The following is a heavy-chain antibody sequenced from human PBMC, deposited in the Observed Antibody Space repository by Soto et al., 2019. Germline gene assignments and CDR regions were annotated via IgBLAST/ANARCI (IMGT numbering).Heavy chain of an antibody. CDR2: ISAYNGNT. Sequence: ASVKVSCKASGYTFTSYGISWVRQAPGQGLEWMGWISAYNGNTNYAQKLQSRVTITTDTSASTAYMELRSLRSDDTAVYYCARVSEWELAGDFDYWGQGTLVTVSS. V-gene: IGHV1-18*04. J-gene: IGHJ4*02. CDR3: ARVSEWELAGDFDY. D-gene: IGHD1-26*01. CDR1: GYTFTSYG.